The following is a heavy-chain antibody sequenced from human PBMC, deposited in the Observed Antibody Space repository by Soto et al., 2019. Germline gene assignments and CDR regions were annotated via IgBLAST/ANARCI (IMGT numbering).Heavy chain of an antibody. Sequence: ASVKVSCKASGVTFSSYAISWVRPAPLQGLEWMVGLIPIFGTANYAQKFQGRVTITADESTSTAYMELSSLRSEDTAVYYCAREGDLSRDDYNYRGYFDLWGRGTLVTVSS. J-gene: IGHJ2*01. CDR2: LIPIFGTA. CDR3: AREGDLSRDDYNYRGYFDL. D-gene: IGHD4-4*01. V-gene: IGHV1-69*13. CDR1: GVTFSSYA.